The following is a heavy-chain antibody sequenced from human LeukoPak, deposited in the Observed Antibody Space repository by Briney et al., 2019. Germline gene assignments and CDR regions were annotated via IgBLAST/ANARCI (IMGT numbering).Heavy chain of an antibody. Sequence: GGSLRLSCAASGFTFSSYGMHWVRQAPGKGLEWVAFIRYDGSNKYYADSVKGRFTISRDNSKNTLYLQMNSLRAEDTAVYYCAKVPLRGELSLFLKDWGQGTLVTVSS. CDR3: AKVPLRGELSLFLKD. V-gene: IGHV3-30*02. CDR2: IRYDGSNK. D-gene: IGHD3-16*02. J-gene: IGHJ4*02. CDR1: GFTFSSYG.